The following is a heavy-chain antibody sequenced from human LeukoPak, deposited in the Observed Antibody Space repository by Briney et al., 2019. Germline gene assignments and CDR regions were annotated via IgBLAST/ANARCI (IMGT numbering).Heavy chain of an antibody. CDR3: ARDLGGYGSGNDWFDP. CDR1: SGSISSGDYY. V-gene: IGHV4-30-4*01. CDR2: IYYSGST. J-gene: IGHJ5*02. D-gene: IGHD3-10*01. Sequence: SQTLSLTCTVSSGSISSGDYYWSWIRQPPGKGPEWIGYIYYSGSTYYNPSLKSRVTISVDTSKNQFSLKLSSVTAADTAVYYCARDLGGYGSGNDWFDPWGQGTLVTVSS.